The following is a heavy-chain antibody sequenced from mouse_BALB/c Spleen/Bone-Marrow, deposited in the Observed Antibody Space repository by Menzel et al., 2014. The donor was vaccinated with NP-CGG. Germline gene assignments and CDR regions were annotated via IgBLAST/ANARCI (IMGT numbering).Heavy chain of an antibody. CDR1: GYTLTSYF. J-gene: IGHJ4*01. CDR2: IYPGNVNT. Sequence: VKLMESGPELVKPGASVRISCKASGYTLTSYFLHWVKQRPGQGLEWIGWIYPGNVNTKYNEKFKGKATLTADKSSSTAYMQLSSLTSEASAVYFCARWVVGRDYAMDYWGQGTSVTVSS. D-gene: IGHD1-1*01. CDR3: ARWVVGRDYAMDY. V-gene: IGHV1S56*01.